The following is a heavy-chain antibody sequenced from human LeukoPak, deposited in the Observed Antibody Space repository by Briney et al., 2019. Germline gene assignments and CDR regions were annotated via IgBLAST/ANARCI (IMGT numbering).Heavy chain of an antibody. J-gene: IGHJ5*02. CDR1: GGSISSYY. D-gene: IGHD3-3*02. CDR3: ARHWLPHLWFDP. Sequence: SETLSLTCTVSGGSISSYYWSWIRQPPGKGREGIGYIYYSGSTNYNPSLKSRVTISVDTSKNQFSLKLSSVTAADTAVYYCARHWLPHLWFDPWGQGTLVTASS. V-gene: IGHV4-59*08. CDR2: IYYSGST.